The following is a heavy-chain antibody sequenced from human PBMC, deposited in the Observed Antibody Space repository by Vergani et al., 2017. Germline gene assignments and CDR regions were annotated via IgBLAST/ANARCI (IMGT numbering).Heavy chain of an antibody. Sequence: QLQLQESGPGLVKPSETLSLTCTVSGGSISSSSYYWGWIRQPPGKGLEWIGSIYYSGSTYYHPSLTSRVNISVDTSKNQFSLKLTSVTAADTAVYYCARPRRRGIVGATEAGYWGQGTLVTVSS. CDR3: ARPRRRGIVGATEAGY. D-gene: IGHD1-26*01. CDR1: GGSISSSSYY. V-gene: IGHV4-39*07. CDR2: IYYSGST. J-gene: IGHJ4*02.